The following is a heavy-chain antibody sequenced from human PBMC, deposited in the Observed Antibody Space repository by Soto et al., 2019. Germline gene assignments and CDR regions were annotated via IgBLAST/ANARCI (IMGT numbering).Heavy chain of an antibody. J-gene: IGHJ4*02. CDR3: ARGGSPRSGALGETRKQMSPSLPVRGAWNY. CDR1: GGSFSGYY. D-gene: IGHD3-10*01. Sequence: SETLSLTCAVYGGSFSGYYWSWIRQPPGKGLEWIGEINHSGSTNYNPSLKSRVTISVDTSKNQFSLKLSSVTAADTAVDYCARGGSPRSGALGETRKQMSPSLPVRGAWNYWGQGTLVTVSS. V-gene: IGHV4-34*01. CDR2: INHSGST.